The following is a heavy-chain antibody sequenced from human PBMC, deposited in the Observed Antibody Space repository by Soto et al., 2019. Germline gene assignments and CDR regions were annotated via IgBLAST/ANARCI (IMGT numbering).Heavy chain of an antibody. CDR2: IMPVFPTP. J-gene: IGHJ6*02. Sequence: QVQLVQSGAEVKKPGASVKVSCKASGGTFSTSAISCVRQAPGHGLEWVGGIMPVFPTPDYAQNFQGRVTITADQSTTTAYLELTSLRADDTAVYYCARDKDRLQLGGNYYYILDVWGQGTAITVSS. D-gene: IGHD1-1*01. V-gene: IGHV1-69*12. CDR3: ARDKDRLQLGGNYYYILDV. CDR1: GGTFSTSA.